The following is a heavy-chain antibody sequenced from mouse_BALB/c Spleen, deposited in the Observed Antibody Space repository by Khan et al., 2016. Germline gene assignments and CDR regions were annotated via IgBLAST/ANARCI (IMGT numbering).Heavy chain of an antibody. J-gene: IGHJ1*01. D-gene: IGHD1-3*01. CDR2: INPDSSTI. CDR3: ASNFWYFDV. CDR1: RFDFSSYW. Sequence: MQLEESGGGLVQPGGSLKLSCAASRFDFSSYWLSLVRQAPGPGLEWIGEINPDSSTINYTPSLTDKFIISRDNAKNTLYLHMRKVRSEDTALYYWASNFWYFDVWGAGTTVTVSS. V-gene: IGHV4-1*02.